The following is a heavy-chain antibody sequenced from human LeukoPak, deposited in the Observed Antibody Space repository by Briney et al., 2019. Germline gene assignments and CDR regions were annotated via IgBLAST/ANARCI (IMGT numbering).Heavy chain of an antibody. CDR1: GGSLSSSSYY. CDR2: IYYNGST. CDR3: ASPPHYGDYVVRDY. V-gene: IGHV4-39*01. J-gene: IGHJ4*02. D-gene: IGHD4-17*01. Sequence: SETLSLTCTVSGGSLSSSSYYWGWIRQPPGMGLEWIGSIYYNGSTYYNPSLQSRVTISVDTSKNQFSLKLSSVTAADTAVYYCASPPHYGDYVVRDYWGQGTLVTVSS.